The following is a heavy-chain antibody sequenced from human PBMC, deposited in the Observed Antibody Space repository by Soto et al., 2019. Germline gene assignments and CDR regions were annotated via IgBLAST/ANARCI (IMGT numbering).Heavy chain of an antibody. CDR2: ISGSGGST. D-gene: IGHD6-19*01. J-gene: IGHJ4*02. CDR1: GFTFSSYA. Sequence: QPGGSLRLSCAASGFTFSSYAMSWVRQAPGKGLEWVSAISGSGGSTYYADSVKGRFTISRDNSKNTLYLQMNSLRAEYTAVYYCAKSIAVAGDLDYWGQGTLVTVSS. CDR3: AKSIAVAGDLDY. V-gene: IGHV3-23*01.